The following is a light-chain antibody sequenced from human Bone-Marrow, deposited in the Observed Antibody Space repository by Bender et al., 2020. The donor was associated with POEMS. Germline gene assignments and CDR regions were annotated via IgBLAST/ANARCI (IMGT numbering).Light chain of an antibody. CDR3: CSYAGSNTWL. Sequence: QSALTQPRSVSGSLGQSVTISCTGTSSDVGAYNHVSWYQQYPGKAPKVVIYDGGERPSGVPGRFSGSKSGNTASLTISGLQADDEADYYCCSYAGSNTWLFGGGPELTVL. J-gene: IGLJ3*02. CDR2: DGG. CDR1: SSDVGAYNH. V-gene: IGLV2-11*01.